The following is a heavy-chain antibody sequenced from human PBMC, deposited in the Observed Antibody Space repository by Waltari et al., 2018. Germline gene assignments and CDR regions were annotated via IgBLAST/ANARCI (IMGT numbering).Heavy chain of an antibody. D-gene: IGHD2-8*02. J-gene: IGHJ4*02. Sequence: EVQLVQSGTEVKKPGESLKISCKGSGYSFTNYWIGWVRQMPGKGLEWMGIIYPTDSDTRYSPSFQGQVTISADKSISTTYLQWSSLKASDTAMYYCVRRWCSGGVCYGDYWGQGTLVTVSS. CDR1: GYSFTNYW. CDR2: IYPTDSDT. CDR3: VRRWCSGGVCYGDY. V-gene: IGHV5-51*01.